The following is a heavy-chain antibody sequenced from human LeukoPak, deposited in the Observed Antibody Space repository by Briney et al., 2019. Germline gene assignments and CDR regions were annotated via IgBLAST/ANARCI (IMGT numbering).Heavy chain of an antibody. V-gene: IGHV4-61*02. Sequence: SQTLSLTCTVSGGSISSGSYYWSWLRQPAGKGLEWIGRIYSSGSTNYNPSLKSRVTISVDTSKNQFSLKLSSVTAADTAVYYCARYSGSYYSKYYYYYMDVWGKGTTVTVSS. CDR1: GGSISSGSYY. J-gene: IGHJ6*03. D-gene: IGHD1-26*01. CDR3: ARYSGSYYSKYYYYYMDV. CDR2: IYSSGST.